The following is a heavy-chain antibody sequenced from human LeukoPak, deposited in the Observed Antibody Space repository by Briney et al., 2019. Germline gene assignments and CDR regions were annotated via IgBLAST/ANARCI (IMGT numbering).Heavy chain of an antibody. J-gene: IGHJ4*02. V-gene: IGHV3-23*01. CDR1: GFTFSSYA. CDR2: ISGSGGST. D-gene: IGHD6-13*01. Sequence: GGSLRLSCAASGFTFSSYAMSWVRQAPGKGLEWVSAISGSGGSTYYADSVKGRFTISRDNSENTLYLQMNSLRAEDTAVYYCAKDPESSSWYYFDYWGQGTLVTVSS. CDR3: AKDPESSSWYYFDY.